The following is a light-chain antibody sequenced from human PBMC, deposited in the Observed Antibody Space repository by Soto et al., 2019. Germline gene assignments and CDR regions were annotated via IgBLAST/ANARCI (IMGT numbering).Light chain of an antibody. Sequence: ELVLTQSPGTLSLSLGDRATLSCRASQSVSSNYLAWYQQKPGQAPRLLIYGTSSRATGIPDRFSGSGSGTDFTLSISRLEPEDFAVYHCQQYGNGNSPRYSFGQGTRLEIK. CDR3: QQYGNGNSPRYS. CDR2: GTS. J-gene: IGKJ2*03. CDR1: QSVSSNY. V-gene: IGKV3-20*01.